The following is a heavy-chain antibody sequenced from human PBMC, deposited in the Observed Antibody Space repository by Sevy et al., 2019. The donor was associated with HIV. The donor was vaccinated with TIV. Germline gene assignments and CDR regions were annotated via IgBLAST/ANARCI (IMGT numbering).Heavy chain of an antibody. CDR1: GYTFSSNG. V-gene: IGHV1-18*01. Sequence: ASVKVSCKASGYTFSSNGITWVRQAPGQGLEWMGWIGLYNGISNYAQKFRDRVTMTADTSTSTAYMQLRSLRSDDTAVYYCARVPTYYYGSATYFDSWGQGSLVTVSS. CDR2: IGLYNGIS. J-gene: IGHJ4*02. D-gene: IGHD3-10*01. CDR3: ARVPTYYYGSATYFDS.